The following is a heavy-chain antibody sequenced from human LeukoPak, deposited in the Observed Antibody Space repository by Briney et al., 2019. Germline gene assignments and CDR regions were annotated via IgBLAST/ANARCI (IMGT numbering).Heavy chain of an antibody. CDR3: ARLTGTYCSRTTCRLDY. Sequence: LGESLKISCKGSGYSFTSYWIGWVRQMPGKGLEWMGIIYPGDSDTRYSPSFQGQVTISADKSISTAYLQWSSLKASDTAMYYCARLTGTYCSRTTCRLDYWGQGTLVTVSS. J-gene: IGHJ4*02. CDR1: GYSFTSYW. V-gene: IGHV5-51*01. CDR2: IYPGDSDT. D-gene: IGHD2-2*01.